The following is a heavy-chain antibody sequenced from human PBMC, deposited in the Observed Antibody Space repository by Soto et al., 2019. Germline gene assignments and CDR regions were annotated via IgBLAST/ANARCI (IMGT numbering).Heavy chain of an antibody. J-gene: IGHJ6*01. CDR2: IHHSGTS. D-gene: IGHD2-2*01. CDR1: GGSVSSYNW. V-gene: IGHV4-4*02. Sequence: QVQLQESGPGLVKPSGTLSLTCAVSGGSVSSYNWGRWVRQSPGKGLEWIGEIHHSGTSNYNPSLKSRVTISVDKSKNQFSLELSSVTAAATAVYYCTSDESSSTNYARGMDVCGPGSTVTVSS. CDR3: TSDESSSTNYARGMDV.